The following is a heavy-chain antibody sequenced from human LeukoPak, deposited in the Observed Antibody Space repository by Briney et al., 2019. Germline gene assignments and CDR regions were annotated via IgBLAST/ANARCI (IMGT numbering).Heavy chain of an antibody. CDR2: ITGSGGGT. CDR3: AKRGVGIRVILVGFHKEAYYFDS. D-gene: IGHD3-22*01. V-gene: IGHV3-23*01. CDR1: GFTFISYA. J-gene: IGHJ4*02. Sequence: PGGSLRLSCAASGFTFISYAISSVRRAPGKGLEWVSSITGSGGGTTYADSVKGRFTISRAHRKSKLYLQMNSLRAEATAVYFCAKRGVGIRVILVGFHKEAYYFDSWGREPGSPSPQ.